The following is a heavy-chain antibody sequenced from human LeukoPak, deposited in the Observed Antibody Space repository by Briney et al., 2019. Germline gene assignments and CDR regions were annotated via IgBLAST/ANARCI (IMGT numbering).Heavy chain of an antibody. V-gene: IGHV3-21*01. D-gene: IGHD2-21*02. J-gene: IGHJ3*02. CDR3: ARAGVVVTAMKAFDI. Sequence: GGSLRLSCAASGFTFSSYSMNWVRQAPGKGLEWVSSISSSNSYIYYADSVKGRFTISRDNAKNSLYLQMNSLRAEDTAVYYCARAGVVVTAMKAFDIWGQGTMVTVSS. CDR1: GFTFSSYS. CDR2: ISSSNSYI.